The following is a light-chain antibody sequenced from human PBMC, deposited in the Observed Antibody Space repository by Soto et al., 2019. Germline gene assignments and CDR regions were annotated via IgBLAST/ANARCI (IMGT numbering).Light chain of an antibody. J-gene: IGLJ1*01. V-gene: IGLV2-23*01. CDR2: EGS. CDR1: SSDVGNYNL. Sequence: QSVLTQPASVSGSPGQSITISCTGTSSDVGNYNLVSWFQQHPGKAPKVIIYEGSKRPSGVSHRFSGSKSGNTASPTISGVQAEDEADYYCCSYAGSSTHVFGTGTKVTVL. CDR3: CSYAGSSTHV.